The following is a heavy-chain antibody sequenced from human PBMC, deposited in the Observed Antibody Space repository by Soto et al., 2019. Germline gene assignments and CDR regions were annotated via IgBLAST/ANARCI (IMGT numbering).Heavy chain of an antibody. D-gene: IGHD3-9*01. CDR2: IYYSGST. CDR1: GGSISSSSYY. Sequence: PSETLSLTCTVSGGSISSSSYYWGWIRQPPGKGLEWIGSIYYSGSTYYNPSLKSRVTISVYTSKNQFSLKLRSVTAADTAVYYCARLDYDILTGPPPRRYYFDFWGQGTLVTVSS. CDR3: ARLDYDILTGPPPRRYYFDF. J-gene: IGHJ4*02. V-gene: IGHV4-39*01.